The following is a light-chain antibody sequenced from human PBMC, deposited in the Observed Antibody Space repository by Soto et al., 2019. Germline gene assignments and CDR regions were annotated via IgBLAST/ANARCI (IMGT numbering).Light chain of an antibody. CDR3: QQYNTLPPIP. Sequence: PGERGTHSGRASQSVRSNLAWYQQKPGQAPRLLIYGASTRATGLPARFRGSGSGTDFTLTISSLQSEDFAVYYCQQYNTLPPIPFGQGTRLENK. J-gene: IGKJ5*01. CDR1: QSVRSN. CDR2: GAS. V-gene: IGKV3-15*01.